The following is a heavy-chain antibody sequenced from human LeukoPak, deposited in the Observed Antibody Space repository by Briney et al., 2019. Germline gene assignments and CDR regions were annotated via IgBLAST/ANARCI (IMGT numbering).Heavy chain of an antibody. J-gene: IGHJ3*02. V-gene: IGHV3-53*01. Sequence: PGGSPRLSCAASGFTVSSNYMSWVRQAPGKGLEWVSVLNSGGSTYYADSVKGRFTISRDNSKNTLYLQMNSLRAEDTAVYHCARGSAGAFDIWGQGTMVTVSS. CDR3: ARGSAGAFDI. CDR1: GFTVSSNY. CDR2: LNSGGST.